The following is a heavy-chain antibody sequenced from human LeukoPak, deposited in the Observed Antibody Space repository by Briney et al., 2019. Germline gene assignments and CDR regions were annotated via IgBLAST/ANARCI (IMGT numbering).Heavy chain of an antibody. J-gene: IGHJ4*02. CDR3: ATETPEWSPPPFDY. CDR1: GFTFSSYW. V-gene: IGHV3-7*04. Sequence: GGSLRLSCAASGFTFSSYWMSWVRQAPGKGLEWVANIKQDGSEKYYVDSVKGRFTISRDNAKNSLYLQMNSLRAEDTAVYYCATETPEWSPPPFDYWGQGTLVTVSS. D-gene: IGHD3-3*01. CDR2: IKQDGSEK.